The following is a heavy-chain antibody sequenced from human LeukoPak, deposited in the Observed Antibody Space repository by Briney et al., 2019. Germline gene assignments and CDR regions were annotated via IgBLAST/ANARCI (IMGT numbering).Heavy chain of an antibody. CDR3: AKSRLVVTAFDS. J-gene: IGHJ4*02. CDR2: ISSGVGST. Sequence: PGGSLRLSCEVSGFTFSRFALSWVRQAPGKGLDWVSTISSGVGSTYYADSVKGRFTISRDNSKNTLYLQFNSLRAEDTAVNYCAKSRLVVTAFDSWGQGTLVTVSS. V-gene: IGHV3-23*01. CDR1: GFTFSRFA. D-gene: IGHD4-23*01.